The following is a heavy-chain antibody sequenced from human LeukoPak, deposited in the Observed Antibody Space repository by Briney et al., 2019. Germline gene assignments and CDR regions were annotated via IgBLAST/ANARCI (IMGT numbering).Heavy chain of an antibody. CDR2: IYTSGST. J-gene: IGHJ3*02. V-gene: IGHV4-61*02. CDR1: GGSISSGSYY. D-gene: IGHD3-3*01. Sequence: PSETLSPTCTVSGGSISSGSYYWSWIRQPAGKGLEWIGRIYTSGSTNYNPSLKSRVTISVDTSKNQFSLKLSSVTAADTAVYYCAREFTIFGAFDIWGQGTMVTVSS. CDR3: AREFTIFGAFDI.